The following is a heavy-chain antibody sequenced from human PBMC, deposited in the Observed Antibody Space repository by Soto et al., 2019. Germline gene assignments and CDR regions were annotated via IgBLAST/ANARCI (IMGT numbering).Heavy chain of an antibody. J-gene: IGHJ4*02. CDR2: MYYSGTT. CDR1: GGSIINYC. V-gene: IGHV4-59*01. CDR3: AREGYDRSGYFLDY. D-gene: IGHD3-22*01. Sequence: SETLSLTYTVSGGSIINYCWSWYRQPPGKGLEWFGCMYYSGTTHYNPSLKSRVTLSVDMSKNQISLKLSSVTAADTAVYYCAREGYDRSGYFLDYWGQGTLVTVSS.